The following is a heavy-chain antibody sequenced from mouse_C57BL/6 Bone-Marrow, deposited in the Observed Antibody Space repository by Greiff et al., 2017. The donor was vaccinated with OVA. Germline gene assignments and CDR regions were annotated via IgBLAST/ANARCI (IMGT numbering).Heavy chain of an antibody. Sequence: DVMLVESGGGLVQSGRSLRLSCATSGFTFSDFYMEWVRQAPGKGLEWIAASRNKANDYTTEYSASVKGRFIVSRDTSQSILYLQMNALRAEDTAIYYCARDRYCGKGYWYFDVWGTGTTVTVSS. CDR1: GFTFSDFY. V-gene: IGHV7-1*01. CDR3: ARDRYCGKGYWYFDV. CDR2: SRNKANDYTT. D-gene: IGHD1-1*01. J-gene: IGHJ1*03.